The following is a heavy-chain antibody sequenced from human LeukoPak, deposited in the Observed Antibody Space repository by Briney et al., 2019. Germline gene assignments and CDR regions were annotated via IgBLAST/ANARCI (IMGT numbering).Heavy chain of an antibody. CDR1: GFIFSSYA. Sequence: PGGSLRLSCAASGFIFSSYAMHWVRQAPGKGLDWVAIISSDESSKYYADSVKGRFTISRDNPKNTLYLQMNSLRAEDTAVYYCAREVGMTDYWGQGTLVTVSS. CDR2: ISSDESSK. CDR3: AREVGMTDY. J-gene: IGHJ4*02. V-gene: IGHV3-30-3*01.